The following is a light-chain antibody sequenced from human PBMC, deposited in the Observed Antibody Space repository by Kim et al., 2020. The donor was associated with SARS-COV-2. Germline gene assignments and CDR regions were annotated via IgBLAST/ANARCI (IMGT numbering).Light chain of an antibody. CDR2: SER. V-gene: IGLV3-12*02. CDR3: QVWDSSSDHWV. J-gene: IGLJ3*02. CDR1: SIGSKT. Sequence: ATAQMARITCGGNSIGSKTVHWYQQKPGQDPVGVIHSERKRPSGIPERFSGSNPGTTATLTISRIEAGDEADYHCQVWDSSSDHWVFGGGTQLTVL.